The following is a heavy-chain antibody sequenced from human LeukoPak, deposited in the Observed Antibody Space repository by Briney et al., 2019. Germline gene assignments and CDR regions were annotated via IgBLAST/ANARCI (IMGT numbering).Heavy chain of an antibody. D-gene: IGHD2-8*01. V-gene: IGHV1-2*02. CDR1: GYTFTGYY. CDR2: INPNSGGT. CDR3: ARNSNGNPVYYMDV. J-gene: IGHJ6*03. Sequence: ASVTVSCTASGYTFTGYYMHWVRQAPGQGLEWMGWINPNSGGTNYAQKFQGRVTMTRDTSISTAYMELSRLRSDDTAVYYCARNSNGNPVYYMDVWGKGTTVTVSS.